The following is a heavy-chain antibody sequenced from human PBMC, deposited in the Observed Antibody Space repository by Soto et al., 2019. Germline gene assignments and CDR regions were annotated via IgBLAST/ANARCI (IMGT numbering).Heavy chain of an antibody. J-gene: IGHJ4*02. CDR1: GFTFTSYS. CDR3: ARGRTCTGATCYGGGDY. V-gene: IGHV3-21*02. Sequence: DVQLVESGGGLVKPGGSLRLSCVASGFTFTSYSMLWVRQPPGKGLEWVSSISSDHNYIYYADSVKGRFTISRDNAKNALYLQMISLRAEDTAGYYCARGRTCTGATCYGGGDYWGQGALVTVSS. D-gene: IGHD2-15*01. CDR2: ISSDHNYI.